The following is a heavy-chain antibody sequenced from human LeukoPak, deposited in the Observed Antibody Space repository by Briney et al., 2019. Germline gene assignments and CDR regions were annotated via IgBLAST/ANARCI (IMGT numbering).Heavy chain of an antibody. CDR1: GYTFTSYG. CDR3: ARRKTTYYYDSSGYSDY. Sequence: GASVKVSCKASGYTFTSYGISWVRQAPGQGLEWMEWISTYNGNTNYAQKLQGRVTMTTDTSTSTAYMELRSLRSDDTAVYYCARRKTTYYYDSSGYSDYWGQGTLVTVSS. J-gene: IGHJ4*02. V-gene: IGHV1-18*01. CDR2: ISTYNGNT. D-gene: IGHD3-22*01.